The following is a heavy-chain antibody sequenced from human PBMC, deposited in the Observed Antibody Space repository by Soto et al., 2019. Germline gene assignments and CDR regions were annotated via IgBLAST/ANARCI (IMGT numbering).Heavy chain of an antibody. CDR3: ARLDSSGGFDP. CDR2: IYYSGST. V-gene: IGHV4-59*08. J-gene: IGHJ5*02. D-gene: IGHD6-25*01. Sequence: SETLSLTCTVSGGSISSYYWSWIRQPPGKGLEWIGYIYYSGSTNYNPSLKSRVTISVDASKNQFSLKLSSVTAADTAVYYCARLDSSGGFDPWGQGTLVTVSS. CDR1: GGSISSYY.